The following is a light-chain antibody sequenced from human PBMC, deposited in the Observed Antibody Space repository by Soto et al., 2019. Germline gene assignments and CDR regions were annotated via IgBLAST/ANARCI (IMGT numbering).Light chain of an antibody. CDR2: DVS. V-gene: IGLV2-23*02. CDR1: SSDVGNYNL. J-gene: IGLJ1*01. Sequence: QSALTQPASVSGSPGQSITISCTGTSSDVGNYNLVSWYQQHPGKAPKLMIYDVSKRPSGVSNRFSGSKSGNTASLTISGLQADDKADYYCCIYAGDSYVFGTGTKVTVL. CDR3: CIYAGDSYV.